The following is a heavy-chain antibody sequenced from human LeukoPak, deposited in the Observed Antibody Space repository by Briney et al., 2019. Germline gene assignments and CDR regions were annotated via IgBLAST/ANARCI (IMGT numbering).Heavy chain of an antibody. J-gene: IGHJ1*01. CDR2: ISWNSGSI. V-gene: IGHV3-9*01. CDR3: AKEIGGYLICSSTSCYPAEYFQH. Sequence: GGSLRLSCAASGFTFDDYAMHWVRQAPGEGLEWVSGISWNSGSIGYADSVKGRFTISRDNAKNSLYLQMNSLRAEDTALYYCAKEIGGYLICSSTSCYPAEYFQHWGQGTLVTVSS. D-gene: IGHD2-2*01. CDR1: GFTFDDYA.